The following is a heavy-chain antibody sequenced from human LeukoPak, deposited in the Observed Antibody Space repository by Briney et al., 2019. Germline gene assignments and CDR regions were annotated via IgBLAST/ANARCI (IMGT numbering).Heavy chain of an antibody. V-gene: IGHV4-34*01. CDR3: ARGRIARLPYFDY. CDR2: INHSGST. Sequence: SETLSLTCAVYGGSFSGYYWSWIRQPPGQGLEWIGEINHSGSTNYNPSLKCRVTISVDTSKNQSSLKLSSVTAADTAVYYCARGRIARLPYFDYWGQGTLVTVSS. CDR1: GGSFSGYY. D-gene: IGHD5-18*01. J-gene: IGHJ4*02.